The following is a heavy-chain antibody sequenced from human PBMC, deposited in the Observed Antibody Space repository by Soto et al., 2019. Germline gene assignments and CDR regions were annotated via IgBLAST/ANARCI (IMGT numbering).Heavy chain of an antibody. D-gene: IGHD2-15*01. Sequence: GASVKVSCKASGGTFSSYAISWVRQAPGQGLEWMGGIIPIFGTANYAQKFQGRVTITADESTSTAYMELSSLRSEDTAVYYCASSPVVVAAKAYDYWGQGTLVTVSS. CDR1: GGTFSSYA. CDR3: ASSPVVVAAKAYDY. CDR2: IIPIFGTA. J-gene: IGHJ4*02. V-gene: IGHV1-69*13.